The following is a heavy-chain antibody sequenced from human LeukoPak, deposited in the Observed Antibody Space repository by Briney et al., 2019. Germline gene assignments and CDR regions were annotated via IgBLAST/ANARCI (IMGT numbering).Heavy chain of an antibody. D-gene: IGHD2-21*02. CDR1: GYTFTSYY. J-gene: IGHJ4*02. V-gene: IGHV1-46*01. CDR3: ARAPYCGGDCYLALYDY. CDR2: INPSGGST. Sequence: ASVKVSCKASGYTFTSYYMHWVRQAPGQGLEWMGIINPSGGSTSYAQKFQGRVTMTRDTSTSTVYMELSSLRSEDTAVYYCARAPYCGGDCYLALYDYWGQGTLVTVPS.